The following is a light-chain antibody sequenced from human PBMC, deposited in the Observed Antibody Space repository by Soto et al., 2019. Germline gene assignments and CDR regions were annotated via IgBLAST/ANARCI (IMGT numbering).Light chain of an antibody. J-gene: IGLJ2*01. Sequence: QSVLTQPASVSGSPGQSITISCTGTSSDVGGYNYVSWYQQHPGKAPKLMIYDVSNRPSGVSYRFSGSKSGNTASLTISGLQAEDEADYYCSSYTTSSHVVFGGGTKLTVL. CDR3: SSYTTSSHVV. CDR1: SSDVGGYNY. CDR2: DVS. V-gene: IGLV2-14*03.